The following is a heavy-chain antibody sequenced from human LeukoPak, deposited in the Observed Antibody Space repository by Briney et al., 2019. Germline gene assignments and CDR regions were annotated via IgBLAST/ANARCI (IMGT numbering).Heavy chain of an antibody. D-gene: IGHD3-16*02. V-gene: IGHV4-34*01. Sequence: PSETLSLTCAVYGGSFSGYYWSWIRQPPGKGLEWIGEINHSGSTNYNPSLKSRVTISVDTSKNQFSLKLSSVTAADTAVYYCARGTLNYDYVWGSYRSPLGFDPWGQGTLVTVSS. J-gene: IGHJ5*02. CDR1: GGSFSGYY. CDR2: INHSGST. CDR3: ARGTLNYDYVWGSYRSPLGFDP.